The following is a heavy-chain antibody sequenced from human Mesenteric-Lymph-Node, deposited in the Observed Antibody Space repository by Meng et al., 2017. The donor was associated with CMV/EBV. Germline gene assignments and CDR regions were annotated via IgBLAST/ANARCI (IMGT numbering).Heavy chain of an antibody. CDR1: GFTLSNYE. Sequence: GGSLRLSCAASGFTLSNYEMTWVRQAPGKGLEWVSYISSSSSTIYYADSVKGRFTISRDNAKNSLYLQMNSLRAEDTAVYYCAREVPAAIWGDASDYWGQGTLVTVSS. V-gene: IGHV3-48*03. CDR2: ISSSSSTI. CDR3: AREVPAAIWGDASDY. D-gene: IGHD2-2*02. J-gene: IGHJ4*02.